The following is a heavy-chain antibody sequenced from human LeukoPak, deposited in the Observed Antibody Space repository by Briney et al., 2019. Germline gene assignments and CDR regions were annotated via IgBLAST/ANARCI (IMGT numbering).Heavy chain of an antibody. CDR2: MGGSTGIT. CDR3: AKDRHFHSTGLFDF. V-gene: IGHV3-23*01. J-gene: IGHJ4*02. CDR1: GFTFRNYS. D-gene: IGHD2-8*02. Sequence: GGSLRLSCAASGFTFRNYSMSWVRQVPGKGLEWVAIMGGSTGITYYADSVQGRFSISRDNTNNPVYQQMNSLSAEDAALYYCAKDRHFHSTGLFDFWGQGTLVTVSS.